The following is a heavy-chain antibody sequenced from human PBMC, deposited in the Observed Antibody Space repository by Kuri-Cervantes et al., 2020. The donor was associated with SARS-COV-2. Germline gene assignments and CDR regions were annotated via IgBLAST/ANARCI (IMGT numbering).Heavy chain of an antibody. Sequence: LSLTCAASGFTFSSYWMNWVRQAPGKGLEWVASIRQDGSEKYYVDSVKGRFTISRDNAKNSLYLQMNSLRAEDTAVYYCAIGDSSSPHDAFDIWGQGTMVTVSS. D-gene: IGHD6-6*01. CDR2: IRQDGSEK. V-gene: IGHV3-7*01. J-gene: IGHJ3*02. CDR1: GFTFSSYW. CDR3: AIGDSSSPHDAFDI.